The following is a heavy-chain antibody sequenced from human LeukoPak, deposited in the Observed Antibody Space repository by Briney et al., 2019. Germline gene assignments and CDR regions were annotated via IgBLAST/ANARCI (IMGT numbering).Heavy chain of an antibody. V-gene: IGHV6-1*01. CDR2: TYYRSKCYN. D-gene: IGHD6-19*01. CDR1: GDSVSSNNAG. CDR3: ARAVAGRLDY. J-gene: IGHJ4*02. Sequence: SQTLSLTCALPGDSVSSNNAGWTWIRQSPSRGLEWLGRTYYRSKCYNDYAVSVKSRITISPDTSKNQFSLQLNSVTPEDTAVYYCARAVAGRLDYWGQGTLVTVSS.